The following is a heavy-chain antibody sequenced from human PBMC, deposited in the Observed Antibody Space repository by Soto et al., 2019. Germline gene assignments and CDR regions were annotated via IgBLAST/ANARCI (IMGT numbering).Heavy chain of an antibody. CDR3: ARDLGGDSSNLALYFDY. CDR1: GYTFTGYY. D-gene: IGHD2-21*02. CDR2: INPNSGGT. V-gene: IGHV1-2*02. Sequence: ASVKVSCKASGYTFTGYYMHWVRRAPGQGLEWMGWINPNSGGTNYAQKFQGRVTMTRDTSISTAYMELSRLRSDDTAVYYCARDLGGDSSNLALYFDYWGQGTLVTVSS. J-gene: IGHJ4*02.